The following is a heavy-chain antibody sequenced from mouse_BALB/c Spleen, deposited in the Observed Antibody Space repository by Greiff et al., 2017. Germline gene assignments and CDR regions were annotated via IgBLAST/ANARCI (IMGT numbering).Heavy chain of an antibody. D-gene: IGHD1-1*01. V-gene: IGHV5-6*01. CDR1: GFTFSSYG. Sequence: EVKLQESGGDLVKPGGSLKLSCAASGFTFSSYGMSWVRQTPDKRLEWVATISSGGSYTYYPDSVKGRFTISRDNAKNTLYLQMSSLKSEDTAMYYCARHEDYYGSYFDCWGQGTTLTVSS. CDR3: ARHEDYYGSYFDC. J-gene: IGHJ2*01. CDR2: ISSGGSYT.